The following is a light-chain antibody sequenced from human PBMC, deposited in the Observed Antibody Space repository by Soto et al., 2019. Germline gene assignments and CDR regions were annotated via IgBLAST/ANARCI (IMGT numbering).Light chain of an antibody. CDR2: TTN. Sequence: SVLTQPPSASGTPGQRATISCCGSNSNIGSDIVNCYQLLPGAAPEVLINTTNQRPSGVPERFSGSKSGTSASLAISGLQSEDEANSSCATWDGGLSGPFVFGTGTKVTVL. V-gene: IGLV1-44*01. CDR3: ATWDGGLSGPFV. J-gene: IGLJ1*01. CDR1: NSNIGSDI.